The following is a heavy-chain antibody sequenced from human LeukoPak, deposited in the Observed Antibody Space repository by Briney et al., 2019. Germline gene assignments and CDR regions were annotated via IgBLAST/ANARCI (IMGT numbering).Heavy chain of an antibody. CDR1: GFTFSDYY. Sequence: NPGGSLRLSCAASGFTFSDYYMSWLRQAPGKGLEWVSYISSSGSTIYYADSVKGRFTISRDNAKNSLYLQMSSLRAEDTAVYYCARREAGRWLQKPLDYWGQGTLVTVSS. D-gene: IGHD5-24*01. V-gene: IGHV3-11*04. CDR3: ARREAGRWLQKPLDY. CDR2: ISSSGSTI. J-gene: IGHJ4*02.